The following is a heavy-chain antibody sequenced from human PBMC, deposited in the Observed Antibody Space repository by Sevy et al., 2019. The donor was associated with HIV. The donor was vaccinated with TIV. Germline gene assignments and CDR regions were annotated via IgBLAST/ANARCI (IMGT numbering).Heavy chain of an antibody. J-gene: IGHJ4*02. V-gene: IGHV4-39*01. CDR1: GGSISSGTYY. Sequence: SETLSLTCTVSGGSISSGTYYWGWIRQPPGKGLEWIGNIYYGGTSYYNPSLKSRVTISVDTSKNQFSLNLRSVTAADTAVFYCARGGGNSEWGYYFDFLGQGTLVTVSS. CDR2: IYYGGTS. CDR3: ARGGGNSEWGYYFDF. D-gene: IGHD2-21*02.